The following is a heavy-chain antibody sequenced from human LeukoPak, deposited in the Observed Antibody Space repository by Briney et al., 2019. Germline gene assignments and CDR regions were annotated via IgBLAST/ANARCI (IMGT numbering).Heavy chain of an antibody. CDR3: VASTVFGVVIIESGLFDY. CDR2: INPNSGGT. D-gene: IGHD3-3*01. J-gene: IGHJ4*02. Sequence: ASVKVSCKASRYTFTAYYIHWVRQAPGQGLEWMGWINPNSGGTNYAQKFQGRVTMTRDTSISTAYMELTRLRSDDTAVYYCVASTVFGVVIIESGLFDYWGQGTLVTVSS. CDR1: RYTFTAYY. V-gene: IGHV1-2*02.